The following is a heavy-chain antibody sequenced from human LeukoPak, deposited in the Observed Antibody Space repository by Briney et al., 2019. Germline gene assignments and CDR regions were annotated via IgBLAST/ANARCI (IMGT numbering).Heavy chain of an antibody. CDR1: GFNFDYYY. Sequence: GGSLRLSCTASGFNFDYYYMTWIRQPPGKGLEWVSYISNSGNTIYYADSVKGRFTISRDNAKNSLYLQMNSLGVDDTAVYYCARDMTLVTIGHAAFDIWGQGTFVTVSS. CDR3: ARDMTLVTIGHAAFDI. D-gene: IGHD4/OR15-4a*01. V-gene: IGHV3-11*01. CDR2: ISNSGNTI. J-gene: IGHJ3*02.